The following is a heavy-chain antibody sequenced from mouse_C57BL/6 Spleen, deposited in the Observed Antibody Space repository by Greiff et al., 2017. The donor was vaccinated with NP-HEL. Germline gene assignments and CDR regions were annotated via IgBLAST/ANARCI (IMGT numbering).Heavy chain of an antibody. CDR3: AREATVVATGDY. V-gene: IGHV1-43*01. D-gene: IGHD1-1*01. Sequence: VQLQQSGPELVKPGASVKISCKASGYSFTGYYMHWVKQSSEKSLEWIGEINPSTGGTSYNQKFKGKATLTVDKSSSTAYMQLKSLTSEDSAVYYCAREATVVATGDYWGQGTTLTVSS. CDR2: INPSTGGT. J-gene: IGHJ2*01. CDR1: GYSFTGYY.